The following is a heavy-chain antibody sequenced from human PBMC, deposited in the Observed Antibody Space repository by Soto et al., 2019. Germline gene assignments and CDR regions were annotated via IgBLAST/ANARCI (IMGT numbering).Heavy chain of an antibody. V-gene: IGHV4-59*01. D-gene: IGHD5-18*01. CDR3: VRGGGGYGNGTIDY. Sequence: KSSETLSLTCTVSGGSISNYYWSWVRQSPGKGLEWIGYISYIGTTNYNPSLKSRVTISLDTSKNQFSLKLRSVTAADTAVYYCVRGGGGYGNGTIDYWGQGXLVTVSS. J-gene: IGHJ4*02. CDR2: ISYIGTT. CDR1: GGSISNYY.